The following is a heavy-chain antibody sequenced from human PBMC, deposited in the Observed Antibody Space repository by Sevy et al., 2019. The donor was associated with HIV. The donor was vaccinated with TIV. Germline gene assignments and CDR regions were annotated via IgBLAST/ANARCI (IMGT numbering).Heavy chain of an antibody. Sequence: ASVKVSCKVSGYTLTELSMHWVRQAPGKGLEWMGGFDPEDGETIYAQKFQGRVTMTEDTSTDTAYMELSSLRSEDTAVYYCATDRRGYASFDYWGQRTLVTVSS. D-gene: IGHD5-12*01. CDR3: ATDRRGYASFDY. J-gene: IGHJ4*02. CDR2: FDPEDGET. CDR1: GYTLTELS. V-gene: IGHV1-24*01.